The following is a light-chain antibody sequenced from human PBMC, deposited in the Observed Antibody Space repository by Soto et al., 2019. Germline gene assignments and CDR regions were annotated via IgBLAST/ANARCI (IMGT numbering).Light chain of an antibody. V-gene: IGKV3D-15*01. CDR1: QSISSN. J-gene: IGKJ1*01. Sequence: EIVMTQSPATLSVSPGERATLSCRASQSISSNLAWYQQKPGQSPRLVIYGAATRATGIPARFSGSGSGTDFTLTMSGLQSEDFAIYYCQQYNTWPRTFGQGTKVDIK. CDR2: GAA. CDR3: QQYNTWPRT.